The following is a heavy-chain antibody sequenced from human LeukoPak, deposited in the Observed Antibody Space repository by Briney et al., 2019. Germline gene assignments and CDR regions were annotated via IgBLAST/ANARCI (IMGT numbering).Heavy chain of an antibody. V-gene: IGHV3-23*01. D-gene: IGHD6-6*01. CDR3: ATQPSIAASSDTDF. Sequence: GGSLRLSCAASGLTFSRYALSWVRQAPGRGLEWVSAISGGGRSTYYADSVKGRFTISRDNSNNTLYLQMTNLRVDDTAVYFCATQPSIAASSDTDFWGQGTPVSVSS. J-gene: IGHJ4*02. CDR2: ISGGGRST. CDR1: GLTFSRYA.